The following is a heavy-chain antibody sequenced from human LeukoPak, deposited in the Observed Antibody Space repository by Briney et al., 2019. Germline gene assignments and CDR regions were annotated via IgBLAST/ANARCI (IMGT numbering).Heavy chain of an antibody. V-gene: IGHV3-21*04. D-gene: IGHD1-26*01. Sequence: PGGSLRLSCAASEFTFSSYFMNWVRQAPGKGLEWVSSISSGSTYIYYADSVKGRFTISRDNSKNTLYLQMNSLRAEDTAVYYCARDSGSYGFDAFDIWGQGTMVTVSS. CDR2: ISSGSTYI. CDR1: EFTFSSYF. J-gene: IGHJ3*02. CDR3: ARDSGSYGFDAFDI.